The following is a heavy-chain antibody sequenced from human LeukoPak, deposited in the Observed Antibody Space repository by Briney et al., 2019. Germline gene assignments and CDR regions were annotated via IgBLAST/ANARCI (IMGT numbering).Heavy chain of an antibody. V-gene: IGHV1-18*01. D-gene: IGHD3-9*01. CDR1: GYTFTSYG. CDR3: ARGIHDILTGYYIPPYYYYYYMDV. J-gene: IGHJ6*03. CDR2: ITTYNGNT. Sequence: GASVKVSCKTSGYTFTSYGISWVRQAPGQGLEWMGWITTYNGNTNYAQKLQGRLTMTTDTSTSTAYMELRSLRSDDTAVYYCARGIHDILTGYYIPPYYYYYYMDVWGKGTTVTISS.